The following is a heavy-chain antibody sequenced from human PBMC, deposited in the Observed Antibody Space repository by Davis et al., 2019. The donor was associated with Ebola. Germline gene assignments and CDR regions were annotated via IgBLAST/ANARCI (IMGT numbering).Heavy chain of an antibody. CDR2: IYYSGST. CDR3: ASYSGSPRAAFDI. D-gene: IGHD1-26*01. Sequence: PSETLSLTCTVSGGSISSSSYYWGWIRQPPGKGLEWIGSIYYSGSTYYNPSLKSRVTISVDTSKNQFSLKLSSVTAADTAVYYCASYSGSPRAAFDIWVQGTMVTVSS. J-gene: IGHJ3*02. V-gene: IGHV4-39*07. CDR1: GGSISSSSYY.